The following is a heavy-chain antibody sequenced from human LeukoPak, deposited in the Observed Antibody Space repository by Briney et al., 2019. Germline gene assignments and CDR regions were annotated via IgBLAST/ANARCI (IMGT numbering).Heavy chain of an antibody. CDR3: AREDSSGWYAYYMDV. Sequence: SVKVSCKASGGTFSSYAISWVRQAPGQGLEWMGGIIPIFGTANYAQKFQGRVTITADESTSTAYMELSSLRSEDTAVYYCAREDSSGWYAYYMDVWGKGTTVTISS. V-gene: IGHV1-69*13. CDR2: IIPIFGTA. J-gene: IGHJ6*03. D-gene: IGHD6-19*01. CDR1: GGTFSSYA.